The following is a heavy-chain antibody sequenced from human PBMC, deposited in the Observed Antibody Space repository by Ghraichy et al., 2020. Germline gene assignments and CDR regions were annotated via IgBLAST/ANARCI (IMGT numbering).Heavy chain of an antibody. CDR3: ARVPQQVVTGMALDN. V-gene: IGHV4-31*03. CDR1: GGSISTGYYY. J-gene: IGHJ3*02. CDR2: IYYSGSS. Sequence: SQTRSLTCTVSGGSISTGYYYWNWIRQYPGKGLEWIGFIYYSGSSYSNPSLKSRVALSVDTSKNQFFLKLSSVSEADTAVYYCARVPQQVVTGMALDNWGQGTFVTASS. D-gene: IGHD5-18*01.